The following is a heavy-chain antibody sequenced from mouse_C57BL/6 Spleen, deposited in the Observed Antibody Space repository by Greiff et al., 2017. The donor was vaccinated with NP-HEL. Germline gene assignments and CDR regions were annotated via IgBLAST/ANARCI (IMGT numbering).Heavy chain of an antibody. CDR1: GYTFTSYD. Sequence: QVQLKESGPELVKPGASVKLSCKASGYTFTSYDINWVKQRPGQGLEWIGWIYPRDGSTKYNEKFKGKATLTVDTASSTAYMELHSLTSEDSAVYFCASYYGSSPFADWGQGTLVTVSA. CDR3: ASYYGSSPFAD. D-gene: IGHD1-1*01. CDR2: IYPRDGST. J-gene: IGHJ3*01. V-gene: IGHV1-85*01.